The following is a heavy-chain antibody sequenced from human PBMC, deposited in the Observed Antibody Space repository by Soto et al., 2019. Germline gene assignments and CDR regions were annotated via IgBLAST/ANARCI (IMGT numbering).Heavy chain of an antibody. CDR2: IYHSGST. D-gene: IGHD4-17*01. J-gene: IGHJ4*02. CDR1: GGSISSGGYS. V-gene: IGHV4-30-2*01. Sequence: SETLSLTCAVSGGSISSGGYSWSWIRQPAGKGLEWIGYIYHSGSTYYNPSLKSRVTISVDRSKNQFSLKLSSVTAADTAVYYCARAPNFDYGARYYFDYWGQGTLVTVSS. CDR3: ARAPNFDYGARYYFDY.